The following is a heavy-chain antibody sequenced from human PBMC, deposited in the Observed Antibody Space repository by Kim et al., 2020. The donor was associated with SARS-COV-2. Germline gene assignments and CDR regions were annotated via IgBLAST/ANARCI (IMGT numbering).Heavy chain of an antibody. D-gene: IGHD2-15*01. Sequence: GGSLRLSCAASGFTFSSYAMHWVRQAPGKGLEWVAVISYDGSNKYYADSVKGRFTISRDNSKNTLYLQMNSLRAEDTTVYYCARDAGYCSGGSCYSTVFYYYGMDVWGQGTTVTVSS. CDR2: ISYDGSNK. V-gene: IGHV3-30*04. CDR1: GFTFSSYA. J-gene: IGHJ6*02. CDR3: ARDAGYCSGGSCYSTVFYYYGMDV.